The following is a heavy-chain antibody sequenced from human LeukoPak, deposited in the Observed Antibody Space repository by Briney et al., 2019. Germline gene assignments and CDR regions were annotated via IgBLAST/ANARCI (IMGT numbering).Heavy chain of an antibody. CDR1: GGTFSSYA. D-gene: IGHD2-2*02. CDR2: IIPIFGTA. CDR3: ARGRDCSSTSCYRSYFDY. Sequence: ASVKVSCKASGGTFSSYAISWVRQAPGQGLEWMGGIIPIFGTANYAQKFQGRVTITTDESTSTAYMELSSLRSEDTAVYYCARGRDCSSTSCYRSYFDYWGQGALVTVSS. J-gene: IGHJ4*02. V-gene: IGHV1-69*05.